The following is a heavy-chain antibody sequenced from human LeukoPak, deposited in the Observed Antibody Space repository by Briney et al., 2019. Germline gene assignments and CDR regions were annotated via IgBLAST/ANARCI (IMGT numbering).Heavy chain of an antibody. CDR3: ARDRDSSGYLDY. CDR1: GYTFTGYY. J-gene: IGHJ4*02. Sequence: ASVKVSRKASGYTFTGYYMHWVRQAPGQGLEWMGWINPNSGGTNYAQKFQGRVTMTRDTSISTAYMELSRLRSDDTAVYYCARDRDSSGYLDYWGQGTLVTVSS. V-gene: IGHV1-2*02. D-gene: IGHD3-22*01. CDR2: INPNSGGT.